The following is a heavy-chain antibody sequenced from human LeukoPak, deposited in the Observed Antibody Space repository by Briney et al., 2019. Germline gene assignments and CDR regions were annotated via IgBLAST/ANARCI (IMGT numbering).Heavy chain of an antibody. CDR1: GSSISTGSYY. J-gene: IGHJ4*02. CDR3: ARSPWDTALDY. V-gene: IGHV4-61*02. Sequence: RASQTLSLTCTVSGSSISTGSYYWSWIRQPAGKGMEWIGRIYISGSTNYNPSLKSRVTISISTSKNQFSLKLSSATAADTAVYYCARSPWDTALDYWGQGTLVTVSS. D-gene: IGHD5-18*01. CDR2: IYISGST.